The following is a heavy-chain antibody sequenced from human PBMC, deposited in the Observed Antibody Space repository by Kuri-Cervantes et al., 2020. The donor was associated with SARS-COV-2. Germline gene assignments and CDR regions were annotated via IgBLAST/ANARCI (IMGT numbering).Heavy chain of an antibody. CDR1: GYTFTNYV. V-gene: IGHV1-8*01. D-gene: IGHD3-10*01. CDR2: MNPSSGDT. CDR3: ARQNFKRFGDYSYDMDV. J-gene: IGHJ6*03. Sequence: ASVKVSCKASGYTFTNYVINWVRQATGQGLELMGWMNPSSGDTGYAQKFRGRVTMTRSTSESTAYMELSSLRSEDTAVYYCARQNFKRFGDYSYDMDVRGKGTMVTVSS.